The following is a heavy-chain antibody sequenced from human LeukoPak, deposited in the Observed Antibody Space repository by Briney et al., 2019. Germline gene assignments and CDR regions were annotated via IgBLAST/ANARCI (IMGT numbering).Heavy chain of an antibody. CDR1: GFTFSSSW. J-gene: IGHJ5*02. D-gene: IGHD2-15*01. Sequence: GGSLRLSCSASGFTFSSSWMNWVRQAPGKGLDWVSYIGPSGSNIYYADSVKGRFTISRDNAKHSLYMQMNILRADDRAMYYAARNIPHCSGAMCYNIRLDLWGQVPLVSVSS. V-gene: IGHV3-48*01. CDR3: ARNIPHCSGAMCYNIRLDL. CDR2: IGPSGSNI.